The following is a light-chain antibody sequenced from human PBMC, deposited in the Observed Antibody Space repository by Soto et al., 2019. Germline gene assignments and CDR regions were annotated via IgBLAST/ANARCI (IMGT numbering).Light chain of an antibody. Sequence: DIQLTQSPSFLSASVGDEVTITCRASQGIRSHLAWYQQKPGKAPKLLIYTASTLHSGVPSRFSGGGSGTEFTLTNSSLQPEDFATYYFQQLNGYNPWTFGQGTKVEIK. J-gene: IGKJ1*01. CDR1: QGIRSH. CDR3: QQLNGYNPWT. V-gene: IGKV1-9*01. CDR2: TAS.